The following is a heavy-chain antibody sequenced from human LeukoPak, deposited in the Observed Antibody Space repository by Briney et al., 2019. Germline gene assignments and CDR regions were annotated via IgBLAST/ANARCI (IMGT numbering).Heavy chain of an antibody. V-gene: IGHV1-2*02. J-gene: IGHJ4*02. CDR1: GYTFTGYY. D-gene: IGHD4-17*01. CDR2: ISPNSGGT. Sequence: ASVKVSFKASGYTFTGYYMHWVRQAPGQGLEWMGWISPNSGGTNYAQKFQGRVTMTRDTSISTAYMELSRLRSDDTAVYYCARDNSATVTDWGQGTLVTVSS. CDR3: ARDNSATVTD.